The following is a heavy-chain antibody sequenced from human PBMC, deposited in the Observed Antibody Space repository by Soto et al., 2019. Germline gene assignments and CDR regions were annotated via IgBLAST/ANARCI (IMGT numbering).Heavy chain of an antibody. Sequence: SQTLSLTCAISGDSVSSNSAAWNWIRQSPSRGLEWLGRTYYRSKWYNDYAVSVKSRITINPDTSKNQFSLQLNSVTPEDTAVYYCARDRYCTNGVCYAFDIWGQGTMVTVSS. J-gene: IGHJ3*02. CDR1: GDSVSSNSAA. CDR2: TYYRSKWYN. CDR3: ARDRYCTNGVCYAFDI. V-gene: IGHV6-1*01. D-gene: IGHD2-8*01.